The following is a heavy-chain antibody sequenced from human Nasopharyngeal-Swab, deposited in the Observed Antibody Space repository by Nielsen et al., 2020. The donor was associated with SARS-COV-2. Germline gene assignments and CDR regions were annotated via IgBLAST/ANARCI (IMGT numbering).Heavy chain of an antibody. CDR1: GGSISSYY. D-gene: IGHD2-15*01. CDR2: IYYSGST. Sequence: SETLSLTCTVSGGSISSYYWSWIRQPPGKGLEWIGYIYYSGSTNYNPSLKSRVTISVDTSKNQFSLKLSSVTAADTAVYYCARSVRGCSGGSCYSVEDVWGQGTTVTVSS. V-gene: IGHV4-59*01. CDR3: ARSVRGCSGGSCYSVEDV. J-gene: IGHJ6*02.